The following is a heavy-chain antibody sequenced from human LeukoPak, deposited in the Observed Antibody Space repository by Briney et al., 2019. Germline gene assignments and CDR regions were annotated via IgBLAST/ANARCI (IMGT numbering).Heavy chain of an antibody. CDR2: INSDGSST. CDR1: GFTFSSYW. CDR3: ASLSAAGDY. J-gene: IGHJ4*02. D-gene: IGHD6-13*01. V-gene: IGHV3-74*01. Sequence: GGSLRLSCAASGFTFSSYWMHWVRQAPGKGLVRVSRINSDGSSTSYADSVKGRFTISRDNAKNTLYLQMNSLRGEDTAVYYCASLSAAGDYWGQGTLVTVSS.